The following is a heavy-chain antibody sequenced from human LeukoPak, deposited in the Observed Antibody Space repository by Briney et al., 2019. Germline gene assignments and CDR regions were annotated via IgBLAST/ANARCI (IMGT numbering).Heavy chain of an antibody. V-gene: IGHV3-48*04. CDR1: GLSVSSNN. J-gene: IGHJ2*01. CDR3: TRDLGLRRMI. CDR2: ISAGSGTI. Sequence: PGGSLRLSCAASGLSVSSNNMPWVRQAPGGRLEWVAYISAGSGTIFSADSLKGRFTISRDNARESLFLQMNSLRAEDTAVYYCTRDLGLRRMIWGRGTLVLVSS.